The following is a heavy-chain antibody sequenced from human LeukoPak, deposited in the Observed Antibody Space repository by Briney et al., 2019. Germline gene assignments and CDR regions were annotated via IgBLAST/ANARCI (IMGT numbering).Heavy chain of an antibody. D-gene: IGHD3-10*01. CDR2: TSSDLNVK. V-gene: IGHV3-30-3*01. J-gene: IGHJ4*02. Sequence: PGGSLRLSCAASGFTFRNYVIHWVRQAPGKGLEWVAVTSSDLNVKLYADSVEGRFTISRDNSRSTLYLQMNGLRPEDTAIYYCAREGYYGSGSPPSLYFDYWGQGTLVTVSS. CDR1: GFTFRNYV. CDR3: AREGYYGSGSPPSLYFDY.